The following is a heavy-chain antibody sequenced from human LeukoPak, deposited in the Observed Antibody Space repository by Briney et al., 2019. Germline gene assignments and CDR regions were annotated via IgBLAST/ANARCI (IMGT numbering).Heavy chain of an antibody. CDR2: ISAYNGNT. V-gene: IGHV1-18*01. CDR1: GYTFTSYG. Sequence: GASVKVSCKASGYTFTSYGISWVRQAPGQGLEWMGWISAYNGNTNYAQKLQGRVTMTTDTSTSTAYMELRSLRSDDTAVYYCARDAPFYYDSSGYYHVIGYWGQGTLVTVSS. D-gene: IGHD3-22*01. J-gene: IGHJ4*02. CDR3: ARDAPFYYDSSGYYHVIGY.